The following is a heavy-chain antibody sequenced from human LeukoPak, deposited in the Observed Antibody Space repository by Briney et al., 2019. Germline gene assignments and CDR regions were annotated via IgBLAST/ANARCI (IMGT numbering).Heavy chain of an antibody. CDR1: GFTFSSYW. D-gene: IGHD3-22*01. J-gene: IGHJ4*02. CDR3: ARGLGSGYYDSSGSPHY. Sequence: GGSLRLSCAASGFTFSSYWMHWVRQAPGKGLEWVSYISSSSSTIYYADSVKGRFTISRDNAKNSLYLQMNSLRDEDTAVYYCARGLGSGYYDSSGSPHYWGQGTLVTVSS. V-gene: IGHV3-48*02. CDR2: ISSSSSTI.